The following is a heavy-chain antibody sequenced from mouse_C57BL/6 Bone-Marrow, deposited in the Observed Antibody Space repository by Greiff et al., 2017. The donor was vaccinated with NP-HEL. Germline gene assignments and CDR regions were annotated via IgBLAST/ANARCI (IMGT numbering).Heavy chain of an antibody. J-gene: IGHJ4*01. Sequence: QVQLQQPGAELVMPGASVKLSCKASGYTFTSYWMHWVKQRPGQGLEWIGEIDPSDSYTHYNQKFKGKSTLTVDKSSSTAYMQLSSLTSEDSAVYYCARKPTFYAMDYWGQGTSVTVSS. D-gene: IGHD2-10*01. CDR1: GYTFTSYW. V-gene: IGHV1-69*01. CDR3: ARKPTFYAMDY. CDR2: IDPSDSYT.